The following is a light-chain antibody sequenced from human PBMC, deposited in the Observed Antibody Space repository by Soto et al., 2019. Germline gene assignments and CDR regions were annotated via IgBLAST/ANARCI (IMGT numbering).Light chain of an antibody. V-gene: IGKV3-15*01. Sequence: EIVMTQSPATLSVSPGERATLSCRASQSVSSNLAWYQQKPGQAPGLLIYGASTRATGIPARFSGSGSGTEFTLPISSLQSEDFAVYYCQQYNNWPWTFGQGTKVEIK. CDR3: QQYNNWPWT. CDR2: GAS. CDR1: QSVSSN. J-gene: IGKJ1*01.